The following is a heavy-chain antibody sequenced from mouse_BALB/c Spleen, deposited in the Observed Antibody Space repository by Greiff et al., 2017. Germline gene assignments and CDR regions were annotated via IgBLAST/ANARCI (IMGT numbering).Heavy chain of an antibody. Sequence: VQLQQSGAELVKPGASVKLSCTASGFNIKDTYMHWVMQRPEQGLEWIGRIDPANGNTKYDPKFQGKATITADTSSNTAYLQLSSLTSEDTAVYYCARKRAALYYAMDYWGQGTSVTVSS. V-gene: IGHV14-3*02. D-gene: IGHD6-1*01. CDR3: ARKRAALYYAMDY. J-gene: IGHJ4*01. CDR1: GFNIKDTY. CDR2: IDPANGNT.